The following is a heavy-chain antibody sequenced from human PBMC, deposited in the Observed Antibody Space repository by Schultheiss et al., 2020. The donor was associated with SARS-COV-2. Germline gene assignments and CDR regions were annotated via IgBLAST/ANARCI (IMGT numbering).Heavy chain of an antibody. Sequence: ASVKVSCKASGGTFSSYAISWVRQAPGQGLEWMGWINPNSGGTNYAQKFQSRVTMTRDTSTSTVYMELSSLRSEDTAVYYCARGYRDAFDIWGQGTMVTVSS. J-gene: IGHJ3*02. CDR1: GGTFSSYA. D-gene: IGHD3-16*02. V-gene: IGHV1-8*02. CDR2: INPNSGGT. CDR3: ARGYRDAFDI.